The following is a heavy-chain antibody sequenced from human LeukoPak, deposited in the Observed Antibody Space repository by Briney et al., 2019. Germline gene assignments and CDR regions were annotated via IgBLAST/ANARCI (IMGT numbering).Heavy chain of an antibody. CDR2: TRNKANSYTT. Sequence: GGSLRLSCAASGFTFSDHYMDWVRQAPGKGLEWVGRTRNKANSYTTEYAASVKGRFTISRDDSKNSLYLQMNSLKTEDTAVYYCARDESALRFGWWGQGTLVTVSS. V-gene: IGHV3-72*01. J-gene: IGHJ4*02. D-gene: IGHD3-16*01. CDR1: GFTFSDHY. CDR3: ARDESALRFGW.